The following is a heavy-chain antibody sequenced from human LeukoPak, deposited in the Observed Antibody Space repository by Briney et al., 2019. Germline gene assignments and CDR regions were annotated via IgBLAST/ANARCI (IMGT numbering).Heavy chain of an antibody. D-gene: IGHD3-22*01. CDR2: IYYSGST. Sequence: SETLSLTCTVSGVSISSSSYYWGWIRQPPGKGLEWIGSIYYSGSTYYNPSLKSRVTISVDTSKNQFSLKLSSVTAADTAVYYCASNYYDSSGYRYDYWGQGTLVTVSS. V-gene: IGHV4-39*01. CDR1: GVSISSSSYY. CDR3: ASNYYDSSGYRYDY. J-gene: IGHJ4*02.